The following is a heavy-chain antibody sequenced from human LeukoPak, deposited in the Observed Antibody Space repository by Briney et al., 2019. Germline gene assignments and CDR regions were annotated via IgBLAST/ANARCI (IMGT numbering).Heavy chain of an antibody. CDR2: IYYSGTI. CDR3: ARHVCGSSSCYSPPYNWFDP. J-gene: IGHJ5*02. D-gene: IGHD2-2*01. Sequence: PSETLSLTCTVSSGSISSSNYYWGWIRQPPGKGLEWIGSIYYSGTIYYNPSLKSRVTISVDTSKNQFSLKLSSVTAADTAVYYCARHVCGSSSCYSPPYNWFDPCGQGTLVTVSS. CDR1: SGSISSSNYY. V-gene: IGHV4-39*01.